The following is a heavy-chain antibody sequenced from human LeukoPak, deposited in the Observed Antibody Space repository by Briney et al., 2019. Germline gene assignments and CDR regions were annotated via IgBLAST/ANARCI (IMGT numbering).Heavy chain of an antibody. Sequence: SETLSLTCAVYGGSFSGYYWSWIRQPPGKGLEWIGEINHSGSTNYNPSLKSRVTISVDTSKNQFSLKPSSVTAADTAVYYCASGIGYCTNGVCSLDYWGQGTLVTVSS. CDR3: ASGIGYCTNGVCSLDY. V-gene: IGHV4-34*01. CDR1: GGSFSGYY. CDR2: INHSGST. D-gene: IGHD2-8*01. J-gene: IGHJ4*02.